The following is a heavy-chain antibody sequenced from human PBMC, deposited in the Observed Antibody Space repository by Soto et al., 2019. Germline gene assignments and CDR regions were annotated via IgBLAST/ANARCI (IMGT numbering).Heavy chain of an antibody. J-gene: IGHJ4*02. CDR2: VYSGGAT. V-gene: IGHV3-53*04. CDR3: VRGRYGSEIH. Sequence: EVRLVESGGGLVQPGGSLRLSCAASGFTVSSNYMTWVRQAPGKGLEWVSLVYSGGATHYAASVKGRFTISTHSSQNTLFLQMNSLRTEDTATYYCVRGRYGSEIHWGQGTKVTVSS. CDR1: GFTVSSNY. D-gene: IGHD3-10*01.